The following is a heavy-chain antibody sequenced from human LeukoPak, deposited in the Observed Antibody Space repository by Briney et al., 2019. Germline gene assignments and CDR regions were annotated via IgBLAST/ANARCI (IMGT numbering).Heavy chain of an antibody. CDR1: GYTFTGYY. J-gene: IGHJ6*03. Sequence: GASVKVSCKASGYTFTGYYMHWVRQAPGQGLEWMGWINPNSGGTNYAQKFQGRVTMTRDMSTSTVYMELSSLRSEDTAVYYCASSYYYYYMDVWGKGTTVTVSS. CDR3: ASSYYYYYMDV. CDR2: INPNSGGT. V-gene: IGHV1-2*02.